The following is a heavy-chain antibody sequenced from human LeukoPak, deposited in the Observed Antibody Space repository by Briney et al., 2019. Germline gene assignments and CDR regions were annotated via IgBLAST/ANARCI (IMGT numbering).Heavy chain of an antibody. Sequence: GGSLRLSCAASGFTFSGSVMHWVRQASGKGLEWVGRLRSKANSYATAYAASVKGRFTISRDDSKNTAYLQMNSLKTEDTAVYYCTSQGYSSSSDAFDIWGQGTMVTVSS. CDR2: LRSKANSYAT. CDR3: TSQGYSSSSDAFDI. J-gene: IGHJ3*02. D-gene: IGHD6-13*01. CDR1: GFTFSGSV. V-gene: IGHV3-73*01.